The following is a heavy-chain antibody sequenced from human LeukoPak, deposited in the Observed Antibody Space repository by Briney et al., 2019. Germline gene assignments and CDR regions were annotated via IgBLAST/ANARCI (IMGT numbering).Heavy chain of an antibody. V-gene: IGHV3-7*04. Sequence: GGSLRLSCAASGFTISSFWMTWVRQAPGKRLEWVANIKPDGSQKYYVDSVEGRFTISRDNAKNSLHLHMNSLRAEDTAVYYCARVYGDYNWGQGTLVTVSS. CDR1: GFTISSFW. J-gene: IGHJ4*02. CDR2: IKPDGSQK. CDR3: ARVYGDYN. D-gene: IGHD4-17*01.